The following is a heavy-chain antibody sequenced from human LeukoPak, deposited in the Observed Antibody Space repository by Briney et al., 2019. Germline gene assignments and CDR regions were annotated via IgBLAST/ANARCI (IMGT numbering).Heavy chain of an antibody. CDR1: GYTLTELS. D-gene: IGHD5-18*01. V-gene: IGHV1-69*06. J-gene: IGHJ6*03. CDR2: IIPIFGTA. Sequence: SVKVSCKVSGYTLTELSMHWVRQAPGQGLEWMGGIIPIFGTANYAQKFQGRVTITADKSTSTAYMELSSLRSEDTAVYYCARSPDTAMALYYYYYMDVWGKGTTVTVSS. CDR3: ARSPDTAMALYYYYYMDV.